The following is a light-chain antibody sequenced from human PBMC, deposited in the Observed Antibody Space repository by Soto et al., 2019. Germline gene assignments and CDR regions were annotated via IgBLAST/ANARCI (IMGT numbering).Light chain of an antibody. V-gene: IGKV1-39*01. CDR3: QQTYSTPWT. CDR2: DAS. J-gene: IGKJ1*01. CDR1: QNIDSY. Sequence: DIQITQSPSSLSASVGGRVTITCRASQNIDSYLNWYQQRPGKAPKLLIHDASSLQSGVPSRFSGSGSGTDFALTINSLQPEDFATIYCQQTYSTPWTFGQGTKVDIK.